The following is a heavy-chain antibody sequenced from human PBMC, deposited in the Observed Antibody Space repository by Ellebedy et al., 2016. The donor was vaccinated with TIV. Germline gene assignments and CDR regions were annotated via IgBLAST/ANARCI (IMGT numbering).Heavy chain of an antibody. J-gene: IGHJ3*01. Sequence: GESLKISCKGSGYSFTNYWIGWVRQMPGKGLEWMGIINPGDSDTRYSPSFQGQVTISVDKSISAAHLQWSSLKASDTAIYYCARHGYSYGNAFDVWGQGTKVTVSS. V-gene: IGHV5-51*01. CDR3: ARHGYSYGNAFDV. D-gene: IGHD5-18*01. CDR1: GYSFTNYW. CDR2: INPGDSDT.